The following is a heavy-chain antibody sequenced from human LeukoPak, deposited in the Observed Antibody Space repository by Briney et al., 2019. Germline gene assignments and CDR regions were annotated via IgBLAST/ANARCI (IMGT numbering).Heavy chain of an antibody. D-gene: IGHD6-6*01. J-gene: IGHJ4*02. Sequence: SETLSLTCTVSGGSISSYYWSWIRQPAGKGREWIGRIYTSGSTNYNPSLKSRVTMSVDTSKNQFSLKLSSVTAADTAVYYCARGGREYSSSYYFDYWGQGTLVTVSP. CDR2: IYTSGST. CDR1: GGSISSYY. CDR3: ARGGREYSSSYYFDY. V-gene: IGHV4-4*07.